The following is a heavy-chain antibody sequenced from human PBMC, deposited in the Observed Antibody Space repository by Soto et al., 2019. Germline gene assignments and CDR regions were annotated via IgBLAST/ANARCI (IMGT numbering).Heavy chain of an antibody. D-gene: IGHD6-13*01. CDR1: GYTFTGYY. V-gene: IGHV1-2*04. CDR3: AREVGMDYSSPYYYVLDF. CDR2: INPNSGGT. J-gene: IGHJ6*02. Sequence: ASVKVSCKASGYTFTGYYMHWVRQAPGQGLEWMGWINPNSGGTNYAQKFQGWVTMTRDTSISTAHMELSRLRSDDTAVYYCAREVGMDYSSPYYYVLDFSAQGSSVIGSS.